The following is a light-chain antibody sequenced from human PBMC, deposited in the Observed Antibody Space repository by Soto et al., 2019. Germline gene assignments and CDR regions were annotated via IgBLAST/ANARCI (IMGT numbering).Light chain of an antibody. V-gene: IGKV3-11*01. J-gene: IGKJ5*01. CDR1: QSVSNH. CDR3: PKSGT. Sequence: EIVLTQSPATLSLSPGERATLSCRASQSVSNHLGWYQQNPGQAPRLLIYDAPNRAPAIPARFSGSGSGTDFALTISSLEPEDFAVYYCPKSGTFGQGTRLEIK. CDR2: DAP.